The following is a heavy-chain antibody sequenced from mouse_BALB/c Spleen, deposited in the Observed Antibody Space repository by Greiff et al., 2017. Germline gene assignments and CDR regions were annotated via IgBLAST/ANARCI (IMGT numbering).Heavy chain of an antibody. CDR1: GYAFNNYL. J-gene: IGHJ2*01. D-gene: IGHD2-1*01. Sequence: QVQLQQSGAELVRPGTSVKVSCKASGYAFNNYLIEWVKQRPGQGLEWIGVINPGSGGTNYNEKFKGKATLTADKSSSTAYMPLSSLTSDDSAVYFCARSYYGITYYFDYWGQGTTLTVSS. CDR2: INPGSGGT. CDR3: ARSYYGITYYFDY. V-gene: IGHV1-54*01.